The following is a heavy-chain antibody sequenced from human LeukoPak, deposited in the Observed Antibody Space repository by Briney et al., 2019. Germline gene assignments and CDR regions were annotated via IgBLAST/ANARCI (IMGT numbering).Heavy chain of an antibody. Sequence: SETLSLTCTVSGGSISSYYWSWIRQPPGKGLEWIGFIYYSGSTNYNPSLKSRVTISVDTSKNQFSLKLSSVTAADTAMYYCARHYRFQQLGSFDYRGQGTLVTVSS. J-gene: IGHJ4*02. V-gene: IGHV4-59*08. CDR2: IYYSGST. CDR1: GGSISSYY. CDR3: ARHYRFQQLGSFDY. D-gene: IGHD6-13*01.